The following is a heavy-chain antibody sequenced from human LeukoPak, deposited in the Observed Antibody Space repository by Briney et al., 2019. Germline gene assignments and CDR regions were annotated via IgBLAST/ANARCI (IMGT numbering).Heavy chain of an antibody. CDR2: ISGSGGSGST. J-gene: IGHJ4*01. CDR1: GFTFSSYA. V-gene: IGHV3-23*01. CDR3: AKDEGIRCLYGDCPFDY. D-gene: IGHD2-21*01. Sequence: TGGSLRLSCAASGFTFSSYAMSWVRQAPGKGLEWVSAISGSGGSGSTYYADSVKCRFTISRDNSKNTLYLQMNSLRPEDMALYYCAKDEGIRCLYGDCPFDYWGQGTRVTVSS.